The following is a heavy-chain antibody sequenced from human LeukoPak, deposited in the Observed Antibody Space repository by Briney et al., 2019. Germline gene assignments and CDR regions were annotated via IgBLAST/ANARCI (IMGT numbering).Heavy chain of an antibody. Sequence: GGSLRLSCAASGFTFSIYGMHWVRQAPGKGLEWVAVISYDGSNKYYADSVKGRFTISRDNSKNTLYLQMNSLRAEDTAVYYCAKDRPLFLYSSGWYPLDYWGQGTLVTVSS. CDR3: AKDRPLFLYSSGWYPLDY. V-gene: IGHV3-30*18. CDR2: ISYDGSNK. J-gene: IGHJ4*02. D-gene: IGHD6-19*01. CDR1: GFTFSIYG.